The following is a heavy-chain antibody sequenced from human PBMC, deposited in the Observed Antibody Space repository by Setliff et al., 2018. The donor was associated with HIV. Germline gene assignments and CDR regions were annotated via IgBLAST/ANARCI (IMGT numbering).Heavy chain of an antibody. CDR1: GFTFSTYG. CDR2: ISSSSSYI. V-gene: IGHV3-21*01. CDR3: ARAYDDYDSDLDY. D-gene: IGHD4-17*01. J-gene: IGHJ4*02. Sequence: GGSLRLSCAASGFTFSTYGMSWVRQAPGKGLEWVSSISSSSSYIYYADSVKGRFTISRDNAKNSLYLQMNSLRAEETAVYYCARAYDDYDSDLDYWGQGTLVTVSS.